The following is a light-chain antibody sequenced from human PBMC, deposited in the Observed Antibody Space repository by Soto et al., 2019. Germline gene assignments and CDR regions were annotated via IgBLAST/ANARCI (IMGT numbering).Light chain of an antibody. CDR1: QDIRSNY. Sequence: ETVLTQSPGTLSLSPGERATLSCRASQDIRSNYFAWYRQTPGQAPRLLIYGASKRASGIADGFSGSGSGTDLTLTFSRLEPEVFALYSCQQYDSSPWTSGKGTQVEIK. CDR3: QQYDSSPWT. J-gene: IGKJ1*01. V-gene: IGKV3-20*01. CDR2: GAS.